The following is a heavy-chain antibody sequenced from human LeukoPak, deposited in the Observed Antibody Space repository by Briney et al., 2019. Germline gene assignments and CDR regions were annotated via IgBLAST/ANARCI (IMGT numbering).Heavy chain of an antibody. CDR1: GFTFSSYS. CDR2: ISSSSSCI. D-gene: IGHD6-6*01. J-gene: IGHJ4*02. CDR3: ARDRDSSSSIDY. V-gene: IGHV3-21*01. Sequence: GGSLRLSCAASGFTFSSYSMNWVRQAPGKGLEWVSSISSSSSCIYYADSVKGRFTISRDNAKNSLYLQTNSLRTEDTAVYYCARDRDSSSSIDYWGQGTLVTVSS.